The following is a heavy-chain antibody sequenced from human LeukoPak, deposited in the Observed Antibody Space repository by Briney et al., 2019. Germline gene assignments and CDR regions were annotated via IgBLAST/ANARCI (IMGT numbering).Heavy chain of an antibody. D-gene: IGHD3-16*02. V-gene: IGHV1-24*01. Sequence: ASVKVSCKVSGYTLTELSMHGVRQAPGKGLEWMGGFDPEDGETIYAQKFQSRVTMTEDTSTDTAYMELSSLRSEDTAVYYCATGGVNPYYDYVWGSYRYRASPERAVQHWGQGTLVTVSS. CDR2: FDPEDGET. CDR1: GYTLTELS. CDR3: ATGGVNPYYDYVWGSYRYRASPERAVQH. J-gene: IGHJ1*01.